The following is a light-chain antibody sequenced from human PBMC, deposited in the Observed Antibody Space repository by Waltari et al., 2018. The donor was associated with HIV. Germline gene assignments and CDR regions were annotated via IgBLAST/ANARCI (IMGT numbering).Light chain of an antibody. CDR1: SSDVGGYTY. CDR2: EVS. J-gene: IGLJ2*01. Sequence: QSALPQPASVSGSPGQSITISCTGTSSDVGGYTYVSWYQQHPGKAPELMIYEVSNRPSGVSNRFSGSKSGNTASLTISGLQAEDEADYYCSSYTSSSTLVFGGGTKLTVL. CDR3: SSYTSSSTLV. V-gene: IGLV2-14*01.